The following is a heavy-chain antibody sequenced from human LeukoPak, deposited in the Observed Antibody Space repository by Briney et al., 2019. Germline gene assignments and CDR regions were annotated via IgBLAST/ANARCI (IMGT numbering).Heavy chain of an antibody. D-gene: IGHD6-6*01. CDR2: IIPIFGTA. J-gene: IGHJ4*02. CDR3: ARDSAIAARGGGFDY. Sequence: ASVKVSCKASGRTFSSYAISWVRQAPRQGLEWMGGIIPIFGTANYAQKLQGRVTITADESTSTAYMELSSLRSEDTAVYYCARDSAIAARGGGFDYWGQGTLVTVSS. V-gene: IGHV1-69*13. CDR1: GRTFSSYA.